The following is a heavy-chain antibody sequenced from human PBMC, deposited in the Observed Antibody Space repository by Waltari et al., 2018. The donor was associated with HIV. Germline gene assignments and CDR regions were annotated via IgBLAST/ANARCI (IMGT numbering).Heavy chain of an antibody. J-gene: IGHJ5*02. CDR1: GSTFSSYE. V-gene: IGHV3-48*03. CDR3: ARDAWLGISSNWFDP. D-gene: IGHD6-19*01. CDR2: ISSSGRTK. Sequence: EVQLVESGGGLVQPGGSLRLPCAASGSTFSSYETNWFRQAPGKGVGWVSYISSSGRTKYYADSVKGRFTISRDNARNSLYLQMNSLRVEDTAVYYCARDAWLGISSNWFDPWGQGTLVTVSS.